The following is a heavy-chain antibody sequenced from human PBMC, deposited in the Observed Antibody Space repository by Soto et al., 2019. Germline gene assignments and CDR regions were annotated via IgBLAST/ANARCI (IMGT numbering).Heavy chain of an antibody. CDR1: GFTFSDYP. CDR2: ISYDGRVK. Sequence: LRLSCAASGFTFSDYPMHWVRQAPGKGLEWVAVISYDGRVKYYVDSVKGRFTISRDNSKNTVYLQMNSLRAEDTAVYYCARGFRVEGAYGAGAFFDYWAQGTLVTV. D-gene: IGHD1-26*01. CDR3: ARGFRVEGAYGAGAFFDY. V-gene: IGHV3-30*04. J-gene: IGHJ4*02.